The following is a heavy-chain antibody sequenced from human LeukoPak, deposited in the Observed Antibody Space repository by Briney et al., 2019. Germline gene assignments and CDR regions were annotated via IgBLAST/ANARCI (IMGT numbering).Heavy chain of an antibody. Sequence: PGGSLRLSCAASGFTFSSYAMSWVRQAPGKGLEWVSVIYSGGKTFYADSVKGRFTISRDDSKNTLYLLMNSLRAEDTAVYYCARIKREDGDVGNWGQGTLVTVSS. V-gene: IGHV3-23*03. CDR3: ARIKREDGDVGN. J-gene: IGHJ4*02. CDR2: IYSGGKT. CDR1: GFTFSSYA. D-gene: IGHD3-10*01.